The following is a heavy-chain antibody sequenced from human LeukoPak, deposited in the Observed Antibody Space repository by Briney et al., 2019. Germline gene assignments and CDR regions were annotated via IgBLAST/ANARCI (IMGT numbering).Heavy chain of an antibody. CDR2: IYTSGST. CDR3: ASARRGPADY. CDR1: GGSISSYL. J-gene: IGHJ4*02. Sequence: SETLSLTCTVSGGSISSYLWSWLRQPAGKGLEWIGRIYTSGSTNYNPSLKSRVTMSVDPSKNQFSLGLKSVTAADTAVYYCASARRGPADYWGQGTLVTVSS. V-gene: IGHV4-4*07.